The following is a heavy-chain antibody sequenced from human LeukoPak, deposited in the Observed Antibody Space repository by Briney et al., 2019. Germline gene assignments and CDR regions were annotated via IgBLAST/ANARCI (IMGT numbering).Heavy chain of an antibody. V-gene: IGHV1-8*01. Sequence: ASVTVSCTASGYTFTSYDFNWVRQATGRRPEWMGWMSPNSGDTGYAQKFQDRVTMTRSTSISTAYMELSSLRSDDTAVYYCARGPPNWGYDYWGPGTLVTVSS. J-gene: IGHJ4*02. CDR3: ARGPPNWGYDY. CDR2: MSPNSGDT. CDR1: GYTFTSYD. D-gene: IGHD7-27*01.